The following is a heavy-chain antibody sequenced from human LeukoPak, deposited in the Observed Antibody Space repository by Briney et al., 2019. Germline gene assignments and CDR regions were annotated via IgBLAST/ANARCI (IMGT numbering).Heavy chain of an antibody. CDR1: GGSISNYY. Sequence: PSETLSLTCTVSGGSISNYYWSWIRQPPGKGLEWIGYIFYSGSTNYNSSLKSRVTMSVDTSKNQFSLKLISVTAADTAVYYCARQPCARGAYYFDYWGQGTLVTVSS. CDR2: IFYSGST. J-gene: IGHJ4*02. D-gene: IGHD1-26*01. V-gene: IGHV4-59*08. CDR3: ARQPCARGAYYFDY.